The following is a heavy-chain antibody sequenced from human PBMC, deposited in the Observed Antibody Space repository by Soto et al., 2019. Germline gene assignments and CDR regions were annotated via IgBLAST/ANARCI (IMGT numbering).Heavy chain of an antibody. CDR3: ATRITVFGLLIPPFDP. Sequence: PSETLSLTCAVSGGSFSSSYYWGWLRQPPGKGLEWLGNIYYSGHTYYNPSLKSRFAMSVDTSKNQFSLRLSSVTAADTAIYYCATRITVFGLLIPPFDPWGQGTQVTVSS. CDR2: IYYSGHT. CDR1: GGSFSSSYY. V-gene: IGHV4-39*01. D-gene: IGHD3-3*01. J-gene: IGHJ5*02.